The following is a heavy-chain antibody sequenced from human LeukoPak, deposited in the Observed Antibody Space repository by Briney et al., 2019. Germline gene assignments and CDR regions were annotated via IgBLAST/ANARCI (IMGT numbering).Heavy chain of an antibody. CDR2: IYTSGST. J-gene: IGHJ4*02. CDR3: ANRPYTRRWYPYSSY. V-gene: IGHV4-4*09. D-gene: IGHD6-13*01. Sequence: PSKTLSLSCTVSGGSISSYYWSWIRQPPGKGLEWIGYIYTSGSTNYNPSLKSRVTISVDTSKNQFSLKLSSVTAADTAVYYCANRPYTRRWYPYSSYWGQGTQVTVSS. CDR1: GGSISSYY.